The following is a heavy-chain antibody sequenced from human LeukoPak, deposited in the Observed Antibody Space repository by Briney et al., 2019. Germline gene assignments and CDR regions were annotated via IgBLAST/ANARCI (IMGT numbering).Heavy chain of an antibody. CDR3: ARGAGSGSWLVDY. CDR2: ISTSAGTI. CDR1: GLIFSSYT. J-gene: IGHJ4*02. V-gene: IGHV3-48*02. Sequence: PGGSLRLSCAASGLIFSSYTMNWLRQSPGKGLEWVSFISTSAGTIYYADSVKGRFTISRDNAKNSLYLQMNGLRDEDTAVYYCARGAGSGSWLVDYWGQGTLVTVSS. D-gene: IGHD6-13*01.